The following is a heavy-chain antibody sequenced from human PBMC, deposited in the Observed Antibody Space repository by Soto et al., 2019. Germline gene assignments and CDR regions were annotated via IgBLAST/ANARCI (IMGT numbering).Heavy chain of an antibody. J-gene: IGHJ4*02. CDR2: ITSSSSLI. CDR1: GFTFSSYS. Sequence: EVQLVESGGGFVQPGGSLRLSCAASGFTFSSYSMQWVRQAPGKGLEWVSYITSSSSLIYYADSVKGRFTISRDNAQNSLSLQMNSLRDEDTAVYYCARLYSYGRSDSWGQGTLVIVSS. V-gene: IGHV3-48*02. CDR3: ARLYSYGRSDS. D-gene: IGHD5-18*01.